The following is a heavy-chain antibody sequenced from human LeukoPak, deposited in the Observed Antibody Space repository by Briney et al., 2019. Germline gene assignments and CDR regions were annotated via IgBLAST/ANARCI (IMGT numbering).Heavy chain of an antibody. CDR1: GFTFSSYD. V-gene: IGHV3-23*01. D-gene: IGHD3-22*01. CDR2: ITSSGDGT. Sequence: PGGSLRLSCAASGFTFSSYDMNWVRQAPGKGLEWVSYITSSGDGTYYADSVKGRFTISRDNSENMLYLQMNSLRVEDTAVYFCAKDRPNYYGSNGHYYRRDGDYWGQGTLVTVSS. J-gene: IGHJ4*02. CDR3: AKDRPNYYGSNGHYYRRDGDY.